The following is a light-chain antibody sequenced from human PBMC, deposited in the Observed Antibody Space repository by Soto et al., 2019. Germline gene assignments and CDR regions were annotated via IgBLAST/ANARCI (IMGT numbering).Light chain of an antibody. CDR1: SSDVGSYNL. V-gene: IGLV2-23*01. Sequence: QSALTQPASVSGSPGQSITISCTGTSSDVGSYNLVSWYQQHPGKAPKLMIYEGNKRPSGVSNRFSGSKSGNTASLTISGLQAEDEADYYCCSYAGSSTLAFGGGTKVTVL. CDR3: CSYAGSSTLA. J-gene: IGLJ2*01. CDR2: EGN.